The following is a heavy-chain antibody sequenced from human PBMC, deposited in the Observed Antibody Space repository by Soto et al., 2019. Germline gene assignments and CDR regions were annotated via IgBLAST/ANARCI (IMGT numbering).Heavy chain of an antibody. CDR1: GFTFSSYA. CDR3: AKPGVLRYFDWLNTWFDP. CDR2: ISGSGGST. J-gene: IGHJ5*02. V-gene: IGHV3-23*01. Sequence: PGGSLRLSCAASGFTFSSYAMSWVRQAPGKGLEWVSAISGSGGSTYYADSVKGRFTISRDNSKNTLYLQMNSLRAEDTAVYYCAKPGVLRYFDWLNTWFDPWGQGTLVTVSS. D-gene: IGHD3-9*01.